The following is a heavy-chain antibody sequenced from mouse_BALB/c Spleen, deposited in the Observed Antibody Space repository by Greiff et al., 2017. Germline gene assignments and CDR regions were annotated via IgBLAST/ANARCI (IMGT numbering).Heavy chain of an antibody. J-gene: IGHJ2*01. CDR3: TRDPDY. V-gene: IGHV5-12-1*01. CDR1: GFAFSSYD. CDR2: ISSGGGST. Sequence: DVQLVESGGGLVKPGGSLKLSCAASGFAFSSYDMSWVRQTPEKRLEWVAYISSGGGSTYYPDTVKGRFTISRDNAKNTLYLQMSSLKSEDTAMFYCTRDPDYWGQGTTLTVSS.